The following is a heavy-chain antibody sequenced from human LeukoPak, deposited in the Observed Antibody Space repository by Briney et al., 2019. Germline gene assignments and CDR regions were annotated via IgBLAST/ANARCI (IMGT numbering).Heavy chain of an antibody. D-gene: IGHD3-3*01. Sequence: SETLSLTCTVSGGSISSYYWSWTRQPPGKGLEWIGHIYYSGSTNYNPSLKSRVTISVDTSKNQFSLKLSSVTAADTAVYYCASRSSIWIGYLDTLYYFDSRGQGTLVTVSS. J-gene: IGHJ4*02. V-gene: IGHV4-59*01. CDR2: IYYSGST. CDR1: GGSISSYY. CDR3: ASRSSIWIGYLDTLYYFDS.